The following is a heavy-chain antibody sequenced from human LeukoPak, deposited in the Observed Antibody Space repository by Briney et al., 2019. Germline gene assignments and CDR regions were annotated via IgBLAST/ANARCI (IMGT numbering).Heavy chain of an antibody. J-gene: IGHJ4*02. V-gene: IGHV3-23*01. Sequence: YPGGSLRLSCAASGFTFSSYAMSWVRQAPGKGLEWVSAISGSGGSTYYADSVKGRFTISRDNSKNTLYLQMNSLRAEDTAVYYCAKDQGILYSSGLSFDYWGQGTLVTVSS. CDR2: ISGSGGST. CDR3: AKDQGILYSSGLSFDY. D-gene: IGHD6-19*01. CDR1: GFTFSSYA.